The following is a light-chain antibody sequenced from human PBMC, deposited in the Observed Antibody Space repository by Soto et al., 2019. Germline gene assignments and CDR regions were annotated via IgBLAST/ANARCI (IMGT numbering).Light chain of an antibody. V-gene: IGKV1-5*01. CDR3: QQYNSFWT. Sequence: LHMTQSPSTLSASLAYIVTITCRASQTINSWLAWYQQKPGKAPKVLIFDASSLKTGVPSRFSGSGSGTEFTLTISKLQTDDFATYYCQQYNSFWTFGQGTKVDIK. J-gene: IGKJ1*01. CDR2: DAS. CDR1: QTINSW.